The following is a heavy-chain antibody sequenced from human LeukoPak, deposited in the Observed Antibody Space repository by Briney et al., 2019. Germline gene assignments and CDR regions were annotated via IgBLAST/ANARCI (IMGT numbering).Heavy chain of an antibody. CDR1: GGSISSGGYY. D-gene: IGHD6-25*01. J-gene: IGHJ5*02. Sequence: SETLSLTCTVSGGSISSGGYYWSWIRQHPGKGLEWIGYIYYSGSTYYNPSLKSRVTISVDTSKNQFSLKLSSVTAADTAVYYCARVLAYSSEGTTEKNWFDLWGQGTLVTVSS. V-gene: IGHV4-31*03. CDR3: ARVLAYSSEGTTEKNWFDL. CDR2: IYYSGST.